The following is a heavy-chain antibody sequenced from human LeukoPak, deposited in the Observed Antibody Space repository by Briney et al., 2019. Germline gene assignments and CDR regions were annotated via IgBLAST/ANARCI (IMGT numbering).Heavy chain of an antibody. CDR3: AREGLAAAGLFDY. V-gene: IGHV3-53*01. CDR1: GFTFNSYW. J-gene: IGHJ4*02. Sequence: GGSLRLSCVASGFTFNSYWMSWVRQAPGKGLEWVSVIYSGGSTYYADSVKGRFTISRDNSKNTLYLQMNSLRAEDTAVYYCAREGLAAAGLFDYWGQGTLVTVSS. CDR2: IYSGGST. D-gene: IGHD6-13*01.